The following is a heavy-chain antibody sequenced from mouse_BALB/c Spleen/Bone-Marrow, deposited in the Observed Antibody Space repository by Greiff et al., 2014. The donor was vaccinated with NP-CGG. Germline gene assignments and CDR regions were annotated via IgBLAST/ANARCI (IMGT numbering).Heavy chain of an antibody. CDR2: FYPGSGSI. CDR3: ARHEDRLRAWFAY. CDR1: GYTFTEYI. V-gene: IGHV1-62-2*01. D-gene: IGHD3-2*02. Sequence: VKLMESGAELVKPGASVKLSCKASGYTFTEYIIHWVKQRSGQGLEWIGWFYPGSGSIKYNEKFKDKATLTADKSSSTVYMEPSRLTSEDSAVYFCARHEDRLRAWFAYWGQGTLVTVSA. J-gene: IGHJ3*01.